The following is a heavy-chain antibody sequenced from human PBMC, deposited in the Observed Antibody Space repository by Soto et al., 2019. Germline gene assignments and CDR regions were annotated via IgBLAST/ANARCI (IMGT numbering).Heavy chain of an antibody. CDR1: GFTFSNYG. Sequence: GGSLRLSCVASGFTFSNYGMHWVRQAPGKGLEWVAGIDYNEINQYYIDPVKGRFTISGDQSKNTLYLQMNSLRAEDTAVYYCPRHYCPVPTCYALWGQGVLVTVSS. V-gene: IGHV3-33*01. J-gene: IGHJ4*02. D-gene: IGHD2-2*01. CDR2: IDYNEINQ. CDR3: PRHYCPVPTCYAL.